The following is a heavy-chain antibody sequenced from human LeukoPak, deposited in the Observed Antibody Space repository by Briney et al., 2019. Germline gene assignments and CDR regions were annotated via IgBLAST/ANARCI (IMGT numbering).Heavy chain of an antibody. Sequence: GGSLRLSCAASGFTFSSFTMHWVRQAPGKGLEWVAVISYDGSNKYYADSVKGRFTISRDNSKNTLYLQMNSLRAEDTAVYYCARDRQLGTFDYWGQGTLVTVSS. J-gene: IGHJ4*02. D-gene: IGHD6-6*01. CDR3: ARDRQLGTFDY. CDR2: ISYDGSNK. CDR1: GFTFSSFT. V-gene: IGHV3-30*04.